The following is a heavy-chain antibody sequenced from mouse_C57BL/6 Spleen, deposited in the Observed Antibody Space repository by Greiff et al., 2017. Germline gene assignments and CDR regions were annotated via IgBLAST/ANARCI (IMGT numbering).Heavy chain of an antibody. Sequence: VQLQQSVAELVRPGASVKLSCTASGFNITNTYMHWVKQRPEQGLEWIGRIDPANGNTQYAPKFQGKATITADTSSNTAYLQLSSLTSADTAIXYCAGGGTYDSRVDYWGQGTTLTVSA. V-gene: IGHV14-3*01. J-gene: IGHJ2*01. CDR2: IDPANGNT. D-gene: IGHD2-4*01. CDR3: AGGGTYDSRVDY. CDR1: GFNITNTY.